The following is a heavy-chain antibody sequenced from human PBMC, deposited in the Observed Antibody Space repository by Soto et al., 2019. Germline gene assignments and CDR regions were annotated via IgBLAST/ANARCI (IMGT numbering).Heavy chain of an antibody. Sequence: SVKVSCKASGGTFSSYAISWVRQAPGQGLEWMGGIIPIFGTANYAQKFQGRVTITADESTSTAYMELSSLRSEDTAVYYCAXIAAAGTDYYYYYGMDVWGQGTTVTVSS. D-gene: IGHD6-13*01. J-gene: IGHJ6*02. V-gene: IGHV1-69*13. CDR3: AXIAAAGTDYYYYYGMDV. CDR2: IIPIFGTA. CDR1: GGTFSSYA.